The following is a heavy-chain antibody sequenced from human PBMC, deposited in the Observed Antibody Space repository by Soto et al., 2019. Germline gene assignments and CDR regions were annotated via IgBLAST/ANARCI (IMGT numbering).Heavy chain of an antibody. J-gene: IGHJ4*01. V-gene: IGHV3-11*06. CDR2: ISSSSSYT. CDR3: ARLPAAMVVSH. Sequence: QVQLVESGGGLVKPGGSLRLSCAASGFTFSAYYMSWIRQAPGKGLEWFSYISSSSSYTNYADSVNGRFTISRDNAKNSLYLPMNSLRAEDTAVYYCARLPAAMVVSHWGHGTLVTVSS. CDR1: GFTFSAYY. D-gene: IGHD2-2*01.